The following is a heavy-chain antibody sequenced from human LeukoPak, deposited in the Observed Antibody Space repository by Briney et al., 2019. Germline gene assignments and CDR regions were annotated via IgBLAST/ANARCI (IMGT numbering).Heavy chain of an antibody. CDR3: ARLPYRDGVAQDY. Sequence: ASVKVSCKASGYTFTTYYIHWVRQAPGHGLEWMGIINPISGATDYAQKFQGRVTMTRDTSTSTVYMELSSLRSEDTAMYYCARLPYRDGVAQDYWGQGTLVTVSP. CDR2: INPISGAT. V-gene: IGHV1-46*01. CDR1: GYTFTTYY. D-gene: IGHD3-16*02. J-gene: IGHJ4*02.